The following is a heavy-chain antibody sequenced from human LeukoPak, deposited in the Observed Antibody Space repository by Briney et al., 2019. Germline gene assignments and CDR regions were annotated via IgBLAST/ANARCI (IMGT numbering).Heavy chain of an antibody. CDR2: IYYSVST. CDR1: GGSISSYY. J-gene: IGHJ4*02. D-gene: IGHD3-10*01. CDR3: ARRGDYYGSGTVFDY. V-gene: IGHV4-59*08. Sequence: PSETLSLTCTVSGGSISSYYWSWIRQPPGKGLEWIGDIYYSVSTNYNPSLKSRVTISVDTSKNQFSLKLSSVTAADTAVYYCARRGDYYGSGTVFDYWGQGTLVTVSS.